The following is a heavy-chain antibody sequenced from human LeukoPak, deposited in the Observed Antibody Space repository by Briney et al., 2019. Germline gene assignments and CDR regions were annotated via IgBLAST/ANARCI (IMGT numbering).Heavy chain of an antibody. CDR3: ASVRKRWGFGESQYYFDY. Sequence: GGSLRLSCAASGFTFSSYWMSWVRQAPGKGLEWVANIKQDGSKKYYVNSVKGRFTTSRDNAKTSLYLQMNSLRAEDTAVYYCASVRKRWGFGESQYYFDYWGQGTLVTVSS. J-gene: IGHJ4*02. CDR2: IKQDGSKK. CDR1: GFTFSSYW. D-gene: IGHD3-10*01. V-gene: IGHV3-7*03.